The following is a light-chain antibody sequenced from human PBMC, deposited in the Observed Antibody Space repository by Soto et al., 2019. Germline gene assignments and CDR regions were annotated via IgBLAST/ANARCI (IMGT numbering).Light chain of an antibody. CDR1: QGIRSY. CDR3: QRLDSMPIT. J-gene: IGKJ5*01. Sequence: IQLTQSPSSLSASVGDRVAITCRASQGIRSYLAWYQQKPGEAPKLLISIASILQSGVPSRFSGSGSGTDFVLTISSLQPEDSATYYCQRLDSMPITFGQGTRLEIK. CDR2: IAS. V-gene: IGKV1-9*01.